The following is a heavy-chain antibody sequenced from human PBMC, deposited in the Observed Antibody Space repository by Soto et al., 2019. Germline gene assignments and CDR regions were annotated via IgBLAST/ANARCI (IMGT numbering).Heavy chain of an antibody. Sequence: QEQLVQSGAEVKKPRASVKVSCKTSGYTFTDYDINWVRQATGQGLEWIGWMNPNSGGTGYAQKFQGRVTMTRSASLSTAYLELSSLRSEDTAVYYCARVAVAARPRWYNWFDPWGQGTLVTVSS. J-gene: IGHJ5*02. D-gene: IGHD2-15*01. CDR3: ARVAVAARPRWYNWFDP. CDR1: GYTFTDYD. V-gene: IGHV1-8*01. CDR2: MNPNSGGT.